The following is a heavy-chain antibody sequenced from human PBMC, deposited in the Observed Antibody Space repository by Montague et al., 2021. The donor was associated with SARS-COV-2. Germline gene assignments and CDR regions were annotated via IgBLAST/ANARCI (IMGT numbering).Heavy chain of an antibody. J-gene: IGHJ4*02. CDR3: AKDMQQWLEGPFDS. D-gene: IGHD6-19*01. V-gene: IGHV3-21*01. CDR2: ISISSTNYI. Sequence: SLRLSCAASGFTFSIYTMTWVRQAPGKGLESVSSISISSTNYIYYAESVKGRFVNSRDNAKNSLFLQMNSLRTDETAYYYCAKDMQQWLEGPFDSWGQGTLVTVSA. CDR1: GFTFSIYT.